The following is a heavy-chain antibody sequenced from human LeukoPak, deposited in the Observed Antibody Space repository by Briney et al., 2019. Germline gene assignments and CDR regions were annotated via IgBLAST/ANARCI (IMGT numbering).Heavy chain of an antibody. Sequence: ASVKVSCKASGGTFSSYAISWVRQAPGQGLEWMGRIIPILGIANYAQKFQGRVTITADKSTSTAYMELSSLRSEDTAVYYCARVVEPPAPRRDYYYYYGMDVWGQGTTVTVSS. J-gene: IGHJ6*02. V-gene: IGHV1-69*04. CDR2: IIPILGIA. CDR1: GGTFSSYA. CDR3: ARVVEPPAPRRDYYYYYGMDV. D-gene: IGHD1-14*01.